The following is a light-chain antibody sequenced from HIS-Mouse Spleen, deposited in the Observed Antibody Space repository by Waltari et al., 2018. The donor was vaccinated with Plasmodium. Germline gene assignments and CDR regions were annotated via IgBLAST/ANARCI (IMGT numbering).Light chain of an antibody. J-gene: IGLJ3*02. CDR2: EDS. CDR1: ALPKKY. CDR3: YSTDSSGNHRV. Sequence: VSPGQTARITCSGDALPKKYAYWYQPKSGQAPVLVIYEDSKRPSGIPERFSGSSSGTMATLTISGAQVEDEADYYCYSTDSSGNHRVFGGGTKLTVL. V-gene: IGLV3-10*01.